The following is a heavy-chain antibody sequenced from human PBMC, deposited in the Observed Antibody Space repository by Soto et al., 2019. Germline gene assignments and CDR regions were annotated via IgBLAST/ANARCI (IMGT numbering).Heavy chain of an antibody. CDR1: GFTFSSYW. J-gene: IGHJ4*02. V-gene: IGHV3-74*01. D-gene: IGHD3-22*01. Sequence: EVQLVESGGGLVQPGGSLRLSCAASGFTFSSYWMHWVRQAPGKGLVWVSRINSDGSSTSYADSVKGRFTISRDNAKNTLYLQMNSLRAEDTAVYYCARVGSSAPLGVSSPLDYWGQGTLVTVSS. CDR3: ARVGSSAPLGVSSPLDY. CDR2: INSDGSST.